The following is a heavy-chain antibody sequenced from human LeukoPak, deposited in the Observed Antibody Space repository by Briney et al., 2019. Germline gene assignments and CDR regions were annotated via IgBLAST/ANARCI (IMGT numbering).Heavy chain of an antibody. CDR2: IYHSGTT. J-gene: IGHJ4*02. V-gene: IGHV4-28*01. Sequence: SDTLSLTCAVSGYSITSSSWWGWIRQPPGKGLEWIGYIYHSGTTYYNPSLQSRVTMSVDTSKNQFFLKLSSVTAVDTAVYYCARKENVYYYFDYWGQGTLVTVSS. CDR3: ARKENVYYYFDY. CDR1: GYSITSSSW. D-gene: IGHD3-10*01.